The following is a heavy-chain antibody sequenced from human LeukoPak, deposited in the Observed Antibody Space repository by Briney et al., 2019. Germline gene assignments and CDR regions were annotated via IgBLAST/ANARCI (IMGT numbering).Heavy chain of an antibody. V-gene: IGHV4-59*01. Sequence: PSETLSLTCTVSGGSISSYYWSWLRQPPGKGLEWIGYIYYSGSTNYNPSLKSRVTISVDTSKNQFSLKLSSVTAADTAVYYCAREGTDSSGWYAQGYFDYWGQGTLVTVSS. CDR3: AREGTDSSGWYAQGYFDY. CDR1: GGSISSYY. J-gene: IGHJ4*02. CDR2: IYYSGST. D-gene: IGHD6-19*01.